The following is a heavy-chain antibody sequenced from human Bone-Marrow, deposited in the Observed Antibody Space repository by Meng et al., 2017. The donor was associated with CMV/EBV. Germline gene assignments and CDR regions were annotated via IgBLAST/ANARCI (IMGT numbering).Heavy chain of an antibody. J-gene: IGHJ6*04. D-gene: IGHD3-3*01. CDR3: ARDMATITIVGVAGVGMDV. CDR2: INPNSGGT. CDR1: GYTFTDYY. V-gene: IGHV1-2*02. Sequence: ASVKVSCKASGYTFTDYYMHWVRQAPGQGLEWMGWINPNSGGTNYAQKFQGRVTMTRDTSISTAYMELSRLRSDDTAVYYCARDMATITIVGVAGVGMDVWGEGTTVTVSS.